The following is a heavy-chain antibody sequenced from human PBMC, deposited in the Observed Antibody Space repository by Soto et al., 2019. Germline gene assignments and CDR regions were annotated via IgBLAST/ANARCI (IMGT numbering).Heavy chain of an antibody. J-gene: IGHJ3*02. D-gene: IGHD1-26*01. CDR2: ISYDGSNK. V-gene: IGHV3-30-3*01. CDR3: ARAPGSRPVGAFDI. CDR1: GFTFSSYA. Sequence: QVQLVESGGGVVQPGRSLRLSCAASGFTFSSYAMHWVRQAPGKGLDWVAVISYDGSNKYYADSVKGRFTISRDNSKNTLYLQMNSLRAEDTAVYYCARAPGSRPVGAFDIWGQGTMVTVSS.